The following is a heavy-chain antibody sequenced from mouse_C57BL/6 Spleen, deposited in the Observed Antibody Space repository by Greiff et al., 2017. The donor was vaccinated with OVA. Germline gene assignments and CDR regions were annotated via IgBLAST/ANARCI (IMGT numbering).Heavy chain of an antibody. CDR1: GYTFTDYY. CDR3: ARKAFTTVVATKYFDV. Sequence: VQLQQSGPVLVKPGASVKMSCKASGYTFTDYYMNWVKQSHGKSLEWIGVINPYNGGTSYNQKFKGKATLTVDKSSSTAYMELNSLTSEDSAVYYCARKAFTTVVATKYFDVWGTGTTVTVSS. V-gene: IGHV1-19*01. J-gene: IGHJ1*03. D-gene: IGHD1-1*01. CDR2: INPYNGGT.